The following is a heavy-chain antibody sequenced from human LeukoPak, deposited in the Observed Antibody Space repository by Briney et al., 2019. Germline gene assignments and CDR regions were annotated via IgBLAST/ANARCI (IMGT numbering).Heavy chain of an antibody. Sequence: GGSLRLSCAASGFTFSSYWMHWVRQAPGKGLVWVSRINSDGSSTSYADSVKGRFTTSRDNAKNTLYLQMNSLRAEDTAVYYCARKVVPAAFDPWGQGTLVTVSS. CDR3: ARKVVPAAFDP. V-gene: IGHV3-74*01. J-gene: IGHJ5*02. CDR1: GFTFSSYW. CDR2: INSDGSST. D-gene: IGHD2-2*01.